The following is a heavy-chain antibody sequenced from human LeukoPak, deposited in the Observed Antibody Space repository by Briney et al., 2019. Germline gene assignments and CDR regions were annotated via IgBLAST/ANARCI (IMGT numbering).Heavy chain of an antibody. V-gene: IGHV3-48*03. CDR2: ITSSGSTI. CDR1: GFTFSTYE. Sequence: GGSLRLSCAASGFTFSTYEMNWVRQPPGKGLEWVSYITSSGSTIYYADSVKGRFTISRDNAKNSLYLQMNSLRAEDTAVYYCASGGTLFDYWGQGTLVTVSS. J-gene: IGHJ4*02. CDR3: ASGGTLFDY. D-gene: IGHD1-1*01.